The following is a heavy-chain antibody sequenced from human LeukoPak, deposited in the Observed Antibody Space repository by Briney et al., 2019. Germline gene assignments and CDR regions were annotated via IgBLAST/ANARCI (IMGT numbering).Heavy chain of an antibody. CDR3: AREVDIVVVPAALYYYYYGMDV. J-gene: IGHJ6*02. V-gene: IGHV1-2*02. D-gene: IGHD2-2*03. Sequence: ASVKVSCKASGYTFTGYYMHWVRQAPGQGLEWMGWINPNSGGTNYAQKFQGRVTMTRDTSISTAYMELSRLRSDDTAVYYCAREVDIVVVPAALYYYYYGMDVWGQGTTVTVSS. CDR1: GYTFTGYY. CDR2: INPNSGGT.